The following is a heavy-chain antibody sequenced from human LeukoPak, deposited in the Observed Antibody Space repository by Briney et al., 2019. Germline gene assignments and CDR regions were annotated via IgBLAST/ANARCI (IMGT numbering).Heavy chain of an antibody. Sequence: GGSLRLSCAGSGFSFSSYDMGWLRQAPGKGLEWVAALSASGDYTEYADSVKGRFTISRDTSQNTLILEMNSLRAENTAFYYWAKKPFTIKSPFNTWGKETRVTVPS. J-gene: IGHJ5*02. CDR2: LSASGDYT. V-gene: IGHV3-23*01. D-gene: IGHD5-24*01. CDR1: GFSFSSYD. CDR3: AKKPFTIKSPFNT.